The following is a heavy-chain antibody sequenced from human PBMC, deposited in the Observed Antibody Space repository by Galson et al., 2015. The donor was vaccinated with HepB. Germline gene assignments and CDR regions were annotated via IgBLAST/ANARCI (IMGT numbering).Heavy chain of an antibody. J-gene: IGHJ3*02. CDR3: VVQYDAFDI. Sequence: SLRLPCAASGFTFSSYAMHWVRQAPGKGLEWVAIISYDGSNKYYADSVKGRFTISRDNSKNTLYLQMNSLRAEDTAVYYCVVQYDAFDIWGQGTMVTVSS. D-gene: IGHD4-11*01. V-gene: IGHV3-30-3*01. CDR1: GFTFSSYA. CDR2: ISYDGSNK.